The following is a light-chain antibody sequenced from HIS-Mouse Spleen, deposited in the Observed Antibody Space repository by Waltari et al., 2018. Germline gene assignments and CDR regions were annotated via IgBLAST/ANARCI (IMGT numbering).Light chain of an antibody. V-gene: IGKV3-20*01. Sequence: EIVLTQSPGTLSLSPGERATLSCRASQSVSSSYLAWYQQKPGQAPRLLIYGASSRATGIPVRCSGSGSGTDFTLTISRLEPEDFAVYYYQQYGSSSTFGQGTRLGIK. CDR1: QSVSSSY. CDR3: QQYGSSST. J-gene: IGKJ5*01. CDR2: GAS.